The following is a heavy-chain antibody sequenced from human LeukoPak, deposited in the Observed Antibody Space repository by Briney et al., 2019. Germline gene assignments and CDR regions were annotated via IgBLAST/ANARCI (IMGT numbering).Heavy chain of an antibody. Sequence: SQTLSLTCTVSGGSISSGSYYWSWIRQPAGKGLEWIGRIYTSGSTNYNPSLKSRVTISVDTSKKQCSLKLSSVTAGDTAVYYCARGSTRFLEWFPYWGQGALVTVSS. CDR2: IYTSGST. D-gene: IGHD3-3*01. CDR3: ARGSTRFLEWFPY. CDR1: GGSISSGSYY. V-gene: IGHV4-61*02. J-gene: IGHJ4*02.